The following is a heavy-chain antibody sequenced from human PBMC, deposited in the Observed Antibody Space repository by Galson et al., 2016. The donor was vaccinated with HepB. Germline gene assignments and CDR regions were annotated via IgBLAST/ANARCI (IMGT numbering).Heavy chain of an antibody. V-gene: IGHV3-21*04. CDR1: GFSLSDYR. Sequence: SLRLSCATSGFSLSDYRMHWVRQAPGKGLEWVSSISTTSRRIHYADSVEGRFTISRDNAKNSVFLHINSLRAEDTAVYYCARPHAPMDAAGALEYWGQGTLVTVSS. CDR2: ISTTSRRI. CDR3: ARPHAPMDAAGALEY. J-gene: IGHJ4*02. D-gene: IGHD4/OR15-4a*01.